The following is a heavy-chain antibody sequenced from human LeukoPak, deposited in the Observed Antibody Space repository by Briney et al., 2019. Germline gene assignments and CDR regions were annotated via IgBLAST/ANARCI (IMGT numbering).Heavy chain of an antibody. J-gene: IGHJ5*02. CDR1: GFTVSSNY. CDR2: IYSGGST. V-gene: IGHV3-53*01. Sequence: PGGSLRLSCAASGFTVSSNYMSWVRQAPGKGLEWVSVIYSGGSTYYAGSVKGRFTISRDNSKNTLYLQMNSLRAEDTALYYCAKEPYSSGWNWFDPWGQGTLVTVSS. D-gene: IGHD6-19*01. CDR3: AKEPYSSGWNWFDP.